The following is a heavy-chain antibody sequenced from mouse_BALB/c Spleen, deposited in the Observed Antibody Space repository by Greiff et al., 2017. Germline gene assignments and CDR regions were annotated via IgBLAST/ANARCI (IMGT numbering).Heavy chain of an antibody. CDR1: GFTFSSYA. J-gene: IGHJ3*01. D-gene: IGHD1-2*01. V-gene: IGHV5-9-4*01. CDR3: ARDEGITTATYAY. CDR2: ISSGGSYT. Sequence: EVKVVESGGGLVKPGGSLKLSCAASGFTFSSYAMSWVRQSPEKRLEWVAEISSGGSYTYYPDTVTGRFTISRDNAKNTLYLEMSSLRSEDTAMYYCARDEGITTATYAYWGQGTLVTVSA.